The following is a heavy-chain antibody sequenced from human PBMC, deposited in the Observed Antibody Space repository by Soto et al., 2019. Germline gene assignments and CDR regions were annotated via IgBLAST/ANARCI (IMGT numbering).Heavy chain of an antibody. Sequence: GESLKISCKGSGYSFTSYWIGWVRQMPGKGLEWMGIIYPGDSDTRYSPSFQGQVTISADKSISTAYLQWSSLKASDTAMYYCAIDSSGYPDYYYGMYVWGQGTTVTVSS. J-gene: IGHJ6*02. CDR2: IYPGDSDT. CDR3: AIDSSGYPDYYYGMYV. V-gene: IGHV5-51*01. CDR1: GYSFTSYW. D-gene: IGHD3-22*01.